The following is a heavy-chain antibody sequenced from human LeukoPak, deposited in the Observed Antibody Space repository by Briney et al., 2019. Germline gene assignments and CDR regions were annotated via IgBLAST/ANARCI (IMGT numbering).Heavy chain of an antibody. Sequence: SETLSLTCAVYGGSFSGYYWSWIRQPPGKGLEWIGYIYYSGSTNYNPSLKSRVTISVDTSKNQFSLKLSSVTAADTAVYYCARAGTRSYYDILTGYYGAFDIWGQGTMVTVSS. CDR1: GGSFSGYY. V-gene: IGHV4-59*01. D-gene: IGHD3-9*01. CDR3: ARAGTRSYYDILTGYYGAFDI. J-gene: IGHJ3*02. CDR2: IYYSGST.